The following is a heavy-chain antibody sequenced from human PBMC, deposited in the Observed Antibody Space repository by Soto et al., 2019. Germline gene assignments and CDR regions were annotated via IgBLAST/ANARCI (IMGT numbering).Heavy chain of an antibody. Sequence: SVKVSCKASGGTFSSYAISWVRQAPGQGLEWMGGIIPIFGTANYAQKFQGRVTITADESTSTAYMELSSLRSEDTAVYYCASYYYDSSGYYPDFHYWGQGTLVTVSS. J-gene: IGHJ4*02. CDR1: GGTFSSYA. CDR3: ASYYYDSSGYYPDFHY. CDR2: IIPIFGTA. V-gene: IGHV1-69*13. D-gene: IGHD3-22*01.